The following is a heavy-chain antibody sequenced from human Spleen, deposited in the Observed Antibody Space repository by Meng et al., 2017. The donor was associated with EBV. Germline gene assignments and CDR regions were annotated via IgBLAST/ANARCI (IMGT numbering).Heavy chain of an antibody. CDR2: IIPMSGTA. CDR3: ARDPGYQKIDT. J-gene: IGHJ5*02. V-gene: IGHV1-69*01. CDR1: GGTFSNYA. D-gene: IGHD6-13*01. Sequence: QVQLVQSGAEVKEPGSSVKVSCKVSGGTFSNYAINWVRQAPGQGLEWMGGIIPMSGTANYAQKFQGRVTITADDSTSTAYMELSSLRSEDTAVYYCARDPGYQKIDTWGQGTLVTVAS.